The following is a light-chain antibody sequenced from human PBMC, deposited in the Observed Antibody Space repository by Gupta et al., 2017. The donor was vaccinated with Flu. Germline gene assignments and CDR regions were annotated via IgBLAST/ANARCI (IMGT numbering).Light chain of an antibody. Sequence: EIVLTQSPCTLSLSPGERATLSCRASQSVSSSYLAWYQQKPGQAPKLLIYGASSRATGIPDRFSASGSGTDFTLTISRLEPEDFAVYYCQQYGSSLFTFGHGTKVDIK. CDR1: QSVSSSY. J-gene: IGKJ3*01. CDR2: GAS. V-gene: IGKV3-20*01. CDR3: QQYGSSLFT.